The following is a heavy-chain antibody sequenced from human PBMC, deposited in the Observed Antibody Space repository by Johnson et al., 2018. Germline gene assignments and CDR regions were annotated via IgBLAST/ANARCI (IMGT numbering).Heavy chain of an antibody. CDR2: ISSSSSTI. V-gene: IGHV3-48*01. CDR1: GFTFSSYS. D-gene: IGHD3-10*01. J-gene: IGHJ6*03. CDR3: ARDGWGGYYYYMDV. Sequence: VQLVQSGGGVVQXGRSLRLSCAASGFTFSSYSMNWVRQAPGKGLEWVSYISSSSSTIYYADSVKGRFTISRDNSQNTLYLQMNSLIAEDTAVYYCARDGWGGYYYYMDVGGKGTTVTVSS.